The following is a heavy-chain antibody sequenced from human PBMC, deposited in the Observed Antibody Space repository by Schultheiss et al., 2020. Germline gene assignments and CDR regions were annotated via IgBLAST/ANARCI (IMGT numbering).Heavy chain of an antibody. CDR2: INHSGST. V-gene: IGHV4-38-2*01. CDR3: AKVSPGITAVKASFDH. D-gene: IGHD6-13*01. J-gene: IGHJ4*02. CDR1: GYSISSGYY. Sequence: SETLSLTCAVSGYSISSGYYWGWIRQPPGKGLEWIGEINHSGSTNYNPSLKSRVTISVDTSKNQFSLKLSSVTAADTAVYYCAKVSPGITAVKASFDHWGQGTLVTVSS.